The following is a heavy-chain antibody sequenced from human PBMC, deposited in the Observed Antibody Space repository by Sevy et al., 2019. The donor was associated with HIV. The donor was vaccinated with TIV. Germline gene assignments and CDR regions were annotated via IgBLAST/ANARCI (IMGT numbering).Heavy chain of an antibody. CDR1: GYSFTTYW. J-gene: IGHJ4*02. CDR2: IFPGDSDT. CDR3: ARRDPYSSGRGVFDY. V-gene: IGHV5-51*01. D-gene: IGHD6-19*01. Sequence: GESLKISCKGSGYSFTTYWIGWVRQMPGKGLEWMGIIFPGDSDTRYSPSCQGQVTISADNSISTAYLQWSSLKASDTAMYYCARRDPYSSGRGVFDYWGQGTLVTVSS.